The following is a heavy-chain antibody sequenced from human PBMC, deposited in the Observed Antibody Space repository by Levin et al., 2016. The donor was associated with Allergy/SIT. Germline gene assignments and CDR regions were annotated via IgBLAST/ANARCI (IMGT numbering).Heavy chain of an antibody. D-gene: IGHD6-19*01. V-gene: IGHV1-69*13. CDR3: ARAAVNIAVAGPDAFDI. CDR1: GGTFSSYA. J-gene: IGHJ3*02. Sequence: SVKVSCKASGGTFSSYAISWVRQAPGQGLEWMGGIIPIFGTANYAQKFQGRVTITADESTSTAYMELSSLRSEDTAVYYCARAAVNIAVAGPDAFDIWGQGTMVTVSS. CDR2: IIPIFGTA.